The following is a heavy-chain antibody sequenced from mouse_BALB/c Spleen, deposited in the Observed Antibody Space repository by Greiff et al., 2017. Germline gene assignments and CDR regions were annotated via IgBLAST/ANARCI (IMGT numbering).Heavy chain of an antibody. V-gene: IGHV2-6-7*01. CDR3: ASYYDYDGAWFAY. CDR1: GFSLTGYG. J-gene: IGHJ3*01. CDR2: IWGDGST. D-gene: IGHD2-4*01. Sequence: VKVVESGPGLVAPSQSLSITCTVSGFSLTGYGVNWVRQPPGKGLEWLGMIWGDGSTDYNSALKSRLSISKDNSKSQVFLKMNSLQTDDTARYYCASYYDYDGAWFAYWGQGTLVTVSA.